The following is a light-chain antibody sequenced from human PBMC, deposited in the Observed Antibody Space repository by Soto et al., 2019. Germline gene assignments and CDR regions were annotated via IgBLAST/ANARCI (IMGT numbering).Light chain of an antibody. Sequence: QSVLTQPPSASGTPGQRVTISCSGSSSNIGTNTVNWYQQLPGSAPKFRIYSNNQRPSGVPDRFSGSKSGTSASLAISGLQPDDEADYYCAAWDGSLNGVLFGGGTKLTVL. CDR2: SNN. CDR1: SSNIGTNT. CDR3: AAWDGSLNGVL. V-gene: IGLV1-44*01. J-gene: IGLJ2*01.